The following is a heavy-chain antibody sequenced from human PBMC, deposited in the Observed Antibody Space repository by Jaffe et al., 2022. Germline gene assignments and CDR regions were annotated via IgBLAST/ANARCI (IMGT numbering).Heavy chain of an antibody. CDR1: GGSFSGYY. CDR2: INHSGST. CDR3: ARMVGHYDFWSGYYPKDYYYYYYMDV. Sequence: QVQLQQWGAGLLKPSETLSLTCAVYGGSFSGYYWSWIRQPPGKGLEWIGEINHSGSTNYNPSLKSRVTISVDTSKNQFSLKLSSVTAADTAVYYCARMVGHYDFWSGYYPKDYYYYYYMDVWGKGTTVTVSS. J-gene: IGHJ6*03. V-gene: IGHV4-34*01. D-gene: IGHD3-3*01.